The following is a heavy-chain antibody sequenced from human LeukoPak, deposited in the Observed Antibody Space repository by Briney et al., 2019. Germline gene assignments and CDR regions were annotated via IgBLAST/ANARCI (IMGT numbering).Heavy chain of an antibody. CDR2: MNPNSGNT. CDR3: ARMGLLSRNYYYYMDV. D-gene: IGHD1-14*01. J-gene: IGHJ6*03. CDR1: GYTFTSYD. Sequence: ASVKVSYKASGYTFTSYDINWVRQATGQGLEWMGWMNPNSGNTGYAQKFQGRVTMTRNTSISTAYMELSSLRSEDTAVYYCARMGLLSRNYYYYMDVWGKGTTVTVSS. V-gene: IGHV1-8*01.